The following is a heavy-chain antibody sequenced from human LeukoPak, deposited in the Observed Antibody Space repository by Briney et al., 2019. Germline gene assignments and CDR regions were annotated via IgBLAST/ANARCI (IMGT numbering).Heavy chain of an antibody. Sequence: SETLSLTCAVYGGSFSGYYWSWIRQPPGKGLEWIGEINHSGSTNYNPSLKSRVTISVDTSKNQLSLKLSSVTAADTAVYYCARASDIVVVPVAFDPWGQGTLVTVSS. CDR2: INHSGST. CDR3: ARASDIVVVPVAFDP. V-gene: IGHV4-34*01. J-gene: IGHJ5*02. CDR1: GGSFSGYY. D-gene: IGHD2-2*01.